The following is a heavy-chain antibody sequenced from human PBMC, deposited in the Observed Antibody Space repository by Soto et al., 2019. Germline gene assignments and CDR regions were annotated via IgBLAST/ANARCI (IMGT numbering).Heavy chain of an antibody. CDR1: GGTFSSYA. D-gene: IGHD3-22*01. CDR2: IIPIFGTA. Sequence: QVQLVQSGAEVKKPGSSVKVSCKASGGTFSSYAISWVRQAPGQGLEWMGGIIPIFGTANYAQKFQGRVTITADESTSTADMELSSLRSEDTAVYYCALYYDSSGYYYPNWFDPWGQGTLVTVSS. V-gene: IGHV1-69*01. J-gene: IGHJ5*02. CDR3: ALYYDSSGYYYPNWFDP.